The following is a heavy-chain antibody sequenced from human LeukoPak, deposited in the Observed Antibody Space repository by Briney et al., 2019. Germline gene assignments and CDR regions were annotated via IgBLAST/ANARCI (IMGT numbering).Heavy chain of an antibody. Sequence: GGSLRLSCAASGFSMSGYWVSWVRQAPGKGLEWVANIKQDGSERHYADSVKGRFTTSRDSAQNSLYLQMNSLRAEETAVYYCARVFGAYDSIDCWGQGTLVTVS. D-gene: IGHD5-12*01. CDR1: GFSMSGYW. V-gene: IGHV3-7*02. J-gene: IGHJ4*02. CDR2: IKQDGSER. CDR3: ARVFGAYDSIDC.